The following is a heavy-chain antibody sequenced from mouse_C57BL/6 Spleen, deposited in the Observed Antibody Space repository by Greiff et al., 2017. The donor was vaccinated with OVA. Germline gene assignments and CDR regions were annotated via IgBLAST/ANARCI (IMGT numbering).Heavy chain of an antibody. J-gene: IGHJ2*01. CDR3: AYSKARLYYFDY. Sequence: VQLVESGAELARPGASVKLSCKASGYTFTSYGISWVKQRTGQGLEWIGEIYPRSGNTYYNEKFKGKATLTADKSSSTAYMELRSLTSEDSAVYFCAYSKARLYYFDYWGQGTTLTVSS. CDR2: IYPRSGNT. D-gene: IGHD6-1*01. V-gene: IGHV1-81*01. CDR1: GYTFTSYG.